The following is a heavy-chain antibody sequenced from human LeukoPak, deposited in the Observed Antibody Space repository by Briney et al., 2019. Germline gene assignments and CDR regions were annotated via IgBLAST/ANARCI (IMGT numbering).Heavy chain of an antibody. Sequence: TGGSLRLSCAASGFTFSGYDMHWVRQITGKGLEWLSNSGTVGDTYYPDSVKGRFTTSRENAKNSVYLQMDSLRVGDTAVYYCARTKPWPNNDVFDMWGQGTLVIVSS. CDR3: ARTKPWPNNDVFDM. CDR2: SGTVGDT. D-gene: IGHD6-19*01. J-gene: IGHJ3*02. V-gene: IGHV3-13*01. CDR1: GFTFSGYD.